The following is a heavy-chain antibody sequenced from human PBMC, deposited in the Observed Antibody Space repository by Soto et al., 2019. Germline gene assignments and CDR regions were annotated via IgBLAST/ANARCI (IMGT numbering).Heavy chain of an antibody. V-gene: IGHV4-39*01. D-gene: IGHD2-8*01. Sequence: TLSLTCTVSGGSVSNSNYYWGWIRQSPGKGLEWIGSVYYRGRSYSKSSVKSRVTISVDTSKNQFSLNLNSVTASDTAVYYCVSQRTSVLTQAYFDYWGPGALVTVSS. CDR2: VYYRGRS. CDR1: GGSVSNSNYY. CDR3: VSQRTSVLTQAYFDY. J-gene: IGHJ4*02.